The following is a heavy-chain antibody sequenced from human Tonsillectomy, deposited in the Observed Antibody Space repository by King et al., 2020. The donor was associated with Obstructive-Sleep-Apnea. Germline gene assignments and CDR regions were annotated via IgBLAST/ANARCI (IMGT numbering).Heavy chain of an antibody. V-gene: IGHV4-59*08. J-gene: IGHJ4*02. CDR3: ASVGATKDSFDY. CDR1: GGSISSYY. D-gene: IGHD1-26*01. Sequence: VQLQESGPGLVKPSETLSLTCTVSGGSISSYYWSWIRQPPGKGLEWIGYIYYSGSTNYNPSLKSRVTISVDTSKNQFSLKLSSVTAADTAGYYCASVGATKDSFDYWGQGTLVTVSS. CDR2: IYYSGST.